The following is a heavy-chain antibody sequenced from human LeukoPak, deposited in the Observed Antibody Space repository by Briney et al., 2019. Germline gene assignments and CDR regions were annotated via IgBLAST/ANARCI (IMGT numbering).Heavy chain of an antibody. V-gene: IGHV3-33*01. D-gene: IGHD1-26*01. CDR3: ARGAIVGANFDY. CDR1: GFTFSSYG. CDR2: IWYDGSNK. Sequence: GGSLRLSCAASGFTFSSYGMHWVRQAPGKGLEWVAVIWYDGSNKYYADSVKGRFTISRDNSKNTLYLQMNSLRAEDTAVYYCARGAIVGANFDYWGQGTLVTVSS. J-gene: IGHJ4*02.